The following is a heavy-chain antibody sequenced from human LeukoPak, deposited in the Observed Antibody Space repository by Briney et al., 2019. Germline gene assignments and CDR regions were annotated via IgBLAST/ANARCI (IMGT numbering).Heavy chain of an antibody. CDR3: AKVGSVGATRYGMDV. D-gene: IGHD1-26*01. CDR2: ISGSGGST. V-gene: IGHV3-23*01. J-gene: IGHJ6*02. Sequence: PGGSLRLSCAASGFTFSSYAVSWVRQAPGKGLEWVSAISGSGGSTYYADSVKGRFTISRDNSKNTLYLQMNSLRAEDTAVYYCAKVGSVGATRYGMDVWGQGTTVTVSS. CDR1: GFTFSSYA.